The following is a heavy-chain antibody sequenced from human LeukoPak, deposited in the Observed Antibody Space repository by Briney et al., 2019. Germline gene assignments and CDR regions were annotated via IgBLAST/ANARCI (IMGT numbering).Heavy chain of an antibody. D-gene: IGHD3-10*02. J-gene: IGHJ6*04. CDR2: ITSSGTYI. CDR1: GFTFSSHG. V-gene: IGHV3-21*01. CDR3: AELGITMIGGV. Sequence: GGSLRLSCAASGFTFSSHGMNWVRQAPGKALEWVSSITSSGTYIFYADSVKGRFTISRDNAKNSLYLQMNSLRAEDTAVYYCAELGITMIGGVWGKGTTVTISS.